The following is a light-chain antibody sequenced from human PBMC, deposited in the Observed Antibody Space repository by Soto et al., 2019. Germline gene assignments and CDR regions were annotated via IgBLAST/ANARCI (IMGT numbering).Light chain of an antibody. CDR3: QQYGGSPRT. Sequence: EIVLTQSPGSMSVSPGEGATLSCRASQSIGGNFLAWYQQRRGLAPRLIIHGASNRATGIPDRLSGSGSGKDFTLTITRLEPEDFAVYYCQQYGGSPRTFGQGTKVEVK. J-gene: IGKJ1*01. CDR2: GAS. CDR1: QSIGGNF. V-gene: IGKV3-20*01.